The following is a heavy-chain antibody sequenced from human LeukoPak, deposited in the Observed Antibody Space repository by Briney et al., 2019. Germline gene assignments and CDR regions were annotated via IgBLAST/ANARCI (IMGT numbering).Heavy chain of an antibody. CDR1: GFTFDDYA. Sequence: GGSLGLSCAASGFTFDDYAMHWVRQAPGKGLEWVSGISWNSGSIGYADSVKGRFTISRDNAKNSLYLQMDSLRAEDTALYYCAKGEVGSVDYWGQGTLVTVSS. J-gene: IGHJ4*02. D-gene: IGHD1-26*01. V-gene: IGHV3-9*01. CDR2: ISWNSGSI. CDR3: AKGEVGSVDY.